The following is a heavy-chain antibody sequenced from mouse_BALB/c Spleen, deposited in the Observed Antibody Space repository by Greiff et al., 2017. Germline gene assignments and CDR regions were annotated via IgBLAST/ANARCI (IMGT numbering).Heavy chain of an antibody. CDR2: LYPGNSDT. CDR1: GYTFTSYW. J-gene: IGHJ4*01. CDR3: TRALIYYDYDDAMDY. V-gene: IGHV1-5*01. D-gene: IGHD2-4*01. Sequence: VQLQQSGTVLARPGASVKMSCKASGYTFTSYWMHWVKQRPGQGLEWIGALYPGNSDTSYNQKFKGKAKLTAVTSTSTAYMELSSLTNEDSAVYYCTRALIYYDYDDAMDYWGQGTSVTVAS.